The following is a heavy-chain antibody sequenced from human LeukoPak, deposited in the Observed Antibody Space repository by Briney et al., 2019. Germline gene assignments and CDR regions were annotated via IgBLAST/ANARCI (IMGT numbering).Heavy chain of an antibody. CDR1: GYTFTSYY. CDR2: INPSGGST. J-gene: IGHJ4*02. CDR3: ARDPTVSGIAAAGNDY. Sequence: ASVKVSCKASGYTFTSYYMHWVRQAPGQGLEWMGIINPSGGSTSYAQKFQGRVTMTRDTSTSTVYMELSSLRPEDTAVYYCARDPTVSGIAAAGNDYWGQGTLVTVSS. D-gene: IGHD6-13*01. V-gene: IGHV1-46*01.